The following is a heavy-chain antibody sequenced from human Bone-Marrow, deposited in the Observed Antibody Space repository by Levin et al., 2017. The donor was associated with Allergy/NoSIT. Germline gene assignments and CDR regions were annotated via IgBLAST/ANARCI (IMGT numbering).Heavy chain of an antibody. J-gene: IGHJ5*02. V-gene: IGHV1-18*01. CDR1: GYTFTSYG. D-gene: IGHD2-21*02. CDR2: ISAYNGNT. CDR3: ARDLRGVVVTAILSEYNWFDP. Sequence: ASVKVSCKASGYTFTSYGISWVRQAPGQGLEWMGWISAYNGNTNYAQKLQGRVTMTTDTSTSTAYMELRSLRSDDTAVYYCARDLRGVVVTAILSEYNWFDPWGQGTLVTVSS.